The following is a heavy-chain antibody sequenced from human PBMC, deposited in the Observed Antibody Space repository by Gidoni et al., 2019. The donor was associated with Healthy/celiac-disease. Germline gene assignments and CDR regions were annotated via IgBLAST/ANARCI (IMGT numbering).Heavy chain of an antibody. V-gene: IGHV3-23*04. D-gene: IGHD6-19*01. J-gene: IGHJ1*01. CDR1: GVTFSSYA. CDR2: IRGSGGST. CDR3: AKDWGSSGWSDRKYFQH. Sequence: EVQLVASGGGLVQPGGSRSRCCAASGVTFSSYAMSWVRQAPGKGLEWDSAIRGSGGSTYYADSVKGLFTISRDNSKNTLYLQMNSLGAEDTAVYYCAKDWGSSGWSDRKYFQHWGQGTLVTVSS.